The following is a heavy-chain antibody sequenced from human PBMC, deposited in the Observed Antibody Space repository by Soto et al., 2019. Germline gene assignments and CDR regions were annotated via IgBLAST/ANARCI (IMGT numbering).Heavy chain of an antibody. CDR2: MNPNSGNT. CDR1: GYTFTSYD. V-gene: IGHV1-8*01. D-gene: IGHD3-22*01. CDR3: ARGAVRLHYDDSSCYYDGY. J-gene: IGHJ4*02. Sequence: QVQLVQSGAEVKKPGASVKVSCKASGYTFTSYDINWVRQATGQGLEWMGWMNPNSGNTGYAQKFQGRVTMTRNTSISTAYMELSSLRSEDTAVYYCARGAVRLHYDDSSCYYDGYWGQGTLVTVS.